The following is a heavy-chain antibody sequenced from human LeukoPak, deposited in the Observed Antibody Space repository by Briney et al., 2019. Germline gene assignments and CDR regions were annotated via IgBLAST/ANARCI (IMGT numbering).Heavy chain of an antibody. Sequence: SCKASGYTFSAYDMHWVRQAPGKGLEWVAFIRYDGSNKYYADSVKGRFTISRDNSKNTLYLQMNSLRAEDTAVYYCAKWATMVRGAQDHWGQGTLVTVSS. CDR1: GYTFSAYD. CDR3: AKWATMVRGAQDH. D-gene: IGHD3-10*01. J-gene: IGHJ4*02. CDR2: IRYDGSNK. V-gene: IGHV3-30*02.